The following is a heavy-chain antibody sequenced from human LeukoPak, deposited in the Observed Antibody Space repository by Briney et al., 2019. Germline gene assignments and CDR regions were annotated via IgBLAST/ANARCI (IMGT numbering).Heavy chain of an antibody. J-gene: IGHJ1*01. CDR3: ARDPPYYYDSSGYTTQSAAEYFQH. CDR1: GYTFTGYY. CDR2: INPKSGGT. Sequence: ASVKVSCKASGYTFTGYYMHWVRQAPGQGLEWMGWINPKSGGTNYAQKFQGRVTMTGDTSISMAYMELSSLRSEDTAVYYCARDPPYYYDSSGYTTQSAAEYFQHWGQGTLVTVSS. D-gene: IGHD3-22*01. V-gene: IGHV1-2*02.